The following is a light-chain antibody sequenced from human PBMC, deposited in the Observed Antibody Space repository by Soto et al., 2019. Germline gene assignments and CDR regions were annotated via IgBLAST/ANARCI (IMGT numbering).Light chain of an antibody. Sequence: SALTQPASVSGSPGQSITISCTGTNNDVGGYNYVSWYQHHPGKAPKLIIYEVSNRPSGVSSRFSGSKSGNTAPLTISGLQADDEADYYCSSYSSSSPCVFGTGTKV. CDR2: EVS. V-gene: IGLV2-14*01. CDR3: SSYSSSSPCV. J-gene: IGLJ1*01. CDR1: NNDVGGYNY.